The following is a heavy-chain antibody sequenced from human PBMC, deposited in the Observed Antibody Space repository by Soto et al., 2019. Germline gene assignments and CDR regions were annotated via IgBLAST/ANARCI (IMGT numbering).Heavy chain of an antibody. CDR1: GYSCTSYW. CDR2: IYPGDSDT. J-gene: IGHJ5*02. Sequence: PGESLKMSGAGVGYSCTSYWAGWVLQMPGKGLEWMGIIYPGDSDTRYSPSFQGQVTISADKSITTAYLQWSSLKASDTAMYYCARGYCTTTICDPWFDPWGQGTLVTVSA. CDR3: ARGYCTTTICDPWFDP. V-gene: IGHV5-51*01. D-gene: IGHD2-2*01.